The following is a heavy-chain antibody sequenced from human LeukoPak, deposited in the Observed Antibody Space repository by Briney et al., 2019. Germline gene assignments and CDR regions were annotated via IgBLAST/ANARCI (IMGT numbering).Heavy chain of an antibody. D-gene: IGHD2-2*01. CDR1: GGSFSGYY. V-gene: IGHV4-34*01. CDR3: ASSSPIDY. J-gene: IGHJ4*02. CDR2: INHSGST. Sequence: PSETLSLTCAVYGGSFSGYYWSWIRQPPGKGLEWIGEINHSGSTNYNPSLKSRVTLSVDTSKNQFSLKLSSVTAADTAVHYCASSSPIDYWGQGTLVTVSS.